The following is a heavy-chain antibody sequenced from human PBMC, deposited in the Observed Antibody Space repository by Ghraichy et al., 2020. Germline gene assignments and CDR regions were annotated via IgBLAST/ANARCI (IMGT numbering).Heavy chain of an antibody. CDR1: GGSISGYY. J-gene: IGHJ4*02. Sequence: SETLSLTCAVYGGSISGYYWSWIRQRPRKGLEWIGEINHSGSTNYNPSLKSRVTISVDTSKNQFSLKLSSVTAADTAVYYCARGLGLEIDYWGQGTLVTVSS. V-gene: IGHV4-34*01. D-gene: IGHD1-1*01. CDR2: INHSGST. CDR3: ARGLGLEIDY.